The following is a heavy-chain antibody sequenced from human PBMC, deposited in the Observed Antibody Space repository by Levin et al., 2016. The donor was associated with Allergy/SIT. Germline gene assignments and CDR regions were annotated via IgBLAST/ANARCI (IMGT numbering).Heavy chain of an antibody. J-gene: IGHJ4*02. CDR3: AKDFYGDYGLVDY. Sequence: GGSLRLSCAASGFTFSDYYMSWIRQAPGKGLEWVSTISGSGGSTYYADSVKGRFTISRDNSKNTLSVQMNSLRAEDTAVYYCAKDFYGDYGLVDYWGQGTLVTVSS. V-gene: IGHV3-23*01. CDR1: GFTFSDYY. D-gene: IGHD4-17*01. CDR2: ISGSGGST.